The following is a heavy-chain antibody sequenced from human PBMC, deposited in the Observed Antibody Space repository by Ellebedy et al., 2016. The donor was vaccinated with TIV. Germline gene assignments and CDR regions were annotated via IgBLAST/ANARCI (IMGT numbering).Heavy chain of an antibody. V-gene: IGHV3-11*03. CDR1: GLTFTNYY. Sequence: GESLKISXAASGLTFTNYYMMWIRQTPGRGLEWLSYIGQSSGYIFYADSVKGRFTISRDNSRNTVYLQMNSLRAEDSAVYYCAKDRTWDMNIWFYGVFSMEVWGQGTTVTVSS. D-gene: IGHD4-17*01. CDR3: AKDRTWDMNIWFYGVFSMEV. J-gene: IGHJ6*02. CDR2: IGQSSGYI.